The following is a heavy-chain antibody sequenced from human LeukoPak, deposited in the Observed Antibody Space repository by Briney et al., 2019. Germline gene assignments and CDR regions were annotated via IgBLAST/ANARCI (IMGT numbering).Heavy chain of an antibody. D-gene: IGHD5-18*01. V-gene: IGHV3-73*01. CDR3: TSRYGPRDAPFDY. CDR2: IRSKANSYAT. CDR1: GFTFSGSA. Sequence: SGGSLKLSCAASGFTFSGSAMHWVRQASGKGMEWVGRIRSKANSYATAYAASVKGRFTISRDDSKNTAYLQMNSLKTEDTAVYYCTSRYGPRDAPFDYWGQGTLVTVSS. J-gene: IGHJ4*02.